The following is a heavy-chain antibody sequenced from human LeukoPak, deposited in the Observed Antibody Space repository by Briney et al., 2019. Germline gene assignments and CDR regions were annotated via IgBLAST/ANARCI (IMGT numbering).Heavy chain of an antibody. V-gene: IGHV4-61*02. CDR2: IYTSGST. CDR3: VANGWYSLEH. D-gene: IGHD6-19*01. CDR1: GYSISSGYY. Sequence: SETLSLTCTVSGYSISSGYYWSWIRQPAGKGLEWIGRIYTSGSTNYNPSLKSRVTISVDTSKNQLSLKVNSVTAADTAVYYCVANGWYSLEHWGQGTLVIVSS. J-gene: IGHJ1*01.